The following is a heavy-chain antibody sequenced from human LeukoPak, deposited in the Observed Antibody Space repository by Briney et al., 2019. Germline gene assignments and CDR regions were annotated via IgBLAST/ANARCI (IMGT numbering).Heavy chain of an antibody. V-gene: IGHV4-59*01. Sequence: SETLSLTCTVSGGSISGYYWNWIRQPPGKGLEWIGYIYYSGSTNYNPSLKSRVTISVDTSKNQFSLKLRSVTAADPAVYFCARDLYIAYYERTGYDAFDIWGQGTMVTVSS. CDR3: ARDLYIAYYERTGYDAFDI. CDR1: GGSISGYY. D-gene: IGHD3-22*01. CDR2: IYYSGST. J-gene: IGHJ3*02.